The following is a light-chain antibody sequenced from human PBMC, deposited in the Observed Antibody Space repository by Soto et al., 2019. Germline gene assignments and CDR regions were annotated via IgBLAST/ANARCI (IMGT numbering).Light chain of an antibody. Sequence: EIVLTQSPATLSLSPGERATVSCRASQSVSIYLAWYQQKPGQAPRLLIYDASNRATGIPARFSGSGSGAAFPLTISSLEPEDFAVYYCQQRISWPPTFGQGTRLEIK. V-gene: IGKV3-11*01. CDR3: QQRISWPPT. CDR2: DAS. J-gene: IGKJ5*01. CDR1: QSVSIY.